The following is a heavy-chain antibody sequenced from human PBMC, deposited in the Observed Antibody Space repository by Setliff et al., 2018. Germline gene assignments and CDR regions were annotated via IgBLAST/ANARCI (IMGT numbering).Heavy chain of an antibody. D-gene: IGHD2-15*01. Sequence: SLRLSCAASGFTSDDYAMHWVRLPPGKGLEWVSGISWNSVTIGYADSVKGRFTVSRDNARNSLYLQMNNLRAEDTAVYYCARDEVNCSGSKCYSGFDSWGQGTLVTVSS. CDR3: ARDEVNCSGSKCYSGFDS. CDR2: ISWNSVTI. J-gene: IGHJ4*02. CDR1: GFTSDDYA. V-gene: IGHV3-9*02.